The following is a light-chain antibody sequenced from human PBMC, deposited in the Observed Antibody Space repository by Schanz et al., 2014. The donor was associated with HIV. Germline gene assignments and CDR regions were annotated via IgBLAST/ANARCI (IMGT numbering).Light chain of an antibody. CDR3: ASYAGSNNLV. Sequence: QSALTQPASVSGSPGQSITISCTGTSSDVGGYNYVSWYQHHPGKAPKLIIYDINQRPSGVPGRFSGSKSGNTASLTVSGLQAEDEADYYCASYAGSNNLVFGGGTKVTVL. CDR1: SSDVGGYNY. V-gene: IGLV2-8*01. CDR2: DIN. J-gene: IGLJ2*01.